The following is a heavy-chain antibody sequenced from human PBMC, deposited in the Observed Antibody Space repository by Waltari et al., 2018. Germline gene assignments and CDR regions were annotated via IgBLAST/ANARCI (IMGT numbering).Heavy chain of an antibody. CDR1: GGSFSGYY. V-gene: IGHV4-34*01. D-gene: IGHD3-22*01. CDR3: ARDYYDSSGYSDY. CDR2: INHSGST. J-gene: IGHJ4*02. Sequence: QVQLQQWGAGLLKPSETLSLTCAVYGGSFSGYYWSWIRQPPGKGLEWIGEINHSGSTNYNPSLKSRVTISVDTSKNQFSLKLSSVTAADTAVYYCARDYYDSSGYSDYWGQGTLVTVSS.